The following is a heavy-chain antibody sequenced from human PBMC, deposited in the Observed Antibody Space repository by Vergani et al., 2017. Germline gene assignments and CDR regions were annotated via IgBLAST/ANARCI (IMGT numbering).Heavy chain of an antibody. CDR3: ARGMGANDY. CDR2: INHSGST. Sequence: QVQLQQWGAGLLKPSETLSLTCAVYGGSFSGYYWSWIRQPPGKGLEWMGEINHSGSTNYNPSRKSRVTISVDTSKNQFSLKLSSVTAADPALYYCARGMGANDYWGQGTLVTVSS. J-gene: IGHJ4*02. V-gene: IGHV4-34*01. D-gene: IGHD3-16*01. CDR1: GGSFSGYY.